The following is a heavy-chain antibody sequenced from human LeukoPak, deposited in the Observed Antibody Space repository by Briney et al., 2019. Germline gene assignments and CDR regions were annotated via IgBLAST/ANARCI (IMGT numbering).Heavy chain of an antibody. J-gene: IGHJ6*03. D-gene: IGHD5-18*01. V-gene: IGHV3-43*02. CDR3: AKDALRGYSYGFHNYMDV. Sequence: GGSLRLSCAASGFTFYDYAMLWVRQAPGKGLEWVSLISQYGVSTYSADSVKGRFVISNDNSKNSLYLQMNSLRTEDTALYYCAKDALRGYSYGFHNYMDVWGKGTTVTVSS. CDR2: ISQYGVST. CDR1: GFTFYDYA.